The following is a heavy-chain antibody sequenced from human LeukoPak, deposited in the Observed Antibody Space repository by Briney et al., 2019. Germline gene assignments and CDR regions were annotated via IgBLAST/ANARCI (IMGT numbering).Heavy chain of an antibody. V-gene: IGHV1-18*01. CDR3: ARSCRSCSNYYYYYMDV. CDR1: GYTFISYG. Sequence: EASVKVSCKASGYTFISYGISWVRQAPGQGPEWMGWISAYNGNTNYAQKFQGRVTMTTDTSTSTAYVELRSLRSDDTAVYYCARSCRSCSNYYYYYMDVWGKGTTVTVSS. J-gene: IGHJ6*03. CDR2: ISAYNGNT. D-gene: IGHD4-11*01.